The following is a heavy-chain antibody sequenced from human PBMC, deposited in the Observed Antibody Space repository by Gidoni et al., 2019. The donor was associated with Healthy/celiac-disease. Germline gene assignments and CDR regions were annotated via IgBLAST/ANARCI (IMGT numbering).Heavy chain of an antibody. D-gene: IGHD1-7*01. Sequence: QLQLQESGPGLAKPSQTLSLTCAVPGGSISRGGYSWSWIRQPPGKGLEWIGYISHSGSTYYNPSLKSRVTISVDRSKNQFSLKLSSVTAADTAVYYCARPLAGNSFAPWGQGTLVTVSS. CDR2: ISHSGST. J-gene: IGHJ5*02. V-gene: IGHV4-30-2*01. CDR3: ARPLAGNSFAP. CDR1: GGSISRGGYS.